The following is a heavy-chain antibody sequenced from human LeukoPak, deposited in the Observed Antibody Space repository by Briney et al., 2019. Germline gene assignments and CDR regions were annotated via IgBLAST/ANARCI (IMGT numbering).Heavy chain of an antibody. CDR1: GGTFSSYA. J-gene: IGHJ6*03. D-gene: IGHD6-13*01. Sequence: GASVKVSCKASGGTFSSYAITWVRQAPGQGLEWMGGIIPLFGTTNYAQNFQGRVTITADESTSTAYMELSSLKSEDTAMYYCASGRFGTWYDRRHYYYYYIDVWGKGTTVAVSS. CDR3: ASGRFGTWYDRRHYYYYYIDV. V-gene: IGHV1-69*13. CDR2: IIPLFGTT.